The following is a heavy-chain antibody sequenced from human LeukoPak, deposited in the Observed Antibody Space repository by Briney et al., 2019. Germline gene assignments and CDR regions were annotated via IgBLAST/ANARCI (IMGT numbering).Heavy chain of an antibody. V-gene: IGHV1-2*02. Sequence: ASVKVSCKASGYTFTGYYMHWVRQAPGQGLEWMGWINPNSGGTNYAQKFQGRVTMTRDTSISTAYMELSRLRSDDTAVYYCARGYSSTRHYYYYYYMDVWGKGTTVTVSS. CDR3: ARGYSSTRHYYYYYYMDV. D-gene: IGHD2-2*01. J-gene: IGHJ6*03. CDR1: GYTFTGYY. CDR2: INPNSGGT.